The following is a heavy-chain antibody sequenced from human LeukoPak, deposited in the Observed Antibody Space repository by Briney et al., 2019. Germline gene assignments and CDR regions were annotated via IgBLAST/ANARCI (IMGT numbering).Heavy chain of an antibody. CDR2: IYYSGST. Sequence: SETLSLTCNVSGDSISSGTYYWSWIRQHPGKGLEWIGYIYYSGSTYYNPSLKSRVTISVDTSKNQFSLKLSSVTAADTAVYYCARLSYYYDSSGYLVWGQGTLVTVSS. V-gene: IGHV4-31*03. D-gene: IGHD3-22*01. J-gene: IGHJ4*02. CDR1: GDSISSGTYY. CDR3: ARLSYYYDSSGYLV.